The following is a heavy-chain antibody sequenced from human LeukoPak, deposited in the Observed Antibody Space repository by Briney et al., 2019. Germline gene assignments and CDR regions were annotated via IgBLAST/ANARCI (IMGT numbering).Heavy chain of an antibody. CDR3: ARDWGFGDSEDWFDP. Sequence: KPSETLSLTCTVSGGSISSGDYYWGWIRQPPGKGLEWIGSVHHTGSTYYNPSLRSRVSISVDKSTNHISLEVTSVTAADTAVYYCARDWGFGDSEDWFDPWGQGTLVTVSS. D-gene: IGHD3-10*01. J-gene: IGHJ5*02. V-gene: IGHV4-39*07. CDR1: GGSISSGDYY. CDR2: VHHTGST.